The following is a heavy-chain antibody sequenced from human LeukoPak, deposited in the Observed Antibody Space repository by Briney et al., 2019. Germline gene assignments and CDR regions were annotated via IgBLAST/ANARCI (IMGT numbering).Heavy chain of an antibody. V-gene: IGHV4-4*02. D-gene: IGHD4-11*01. Sequence: PGGSLRLSCAASGFTLRSYTMNWVRQPPGKGLEWIGEIYHSGSTNYNPSLKSRVTISVDKSKNQFSLKLSSVTAADTAVYYCARLQRGFDPWGQGTLVTVSS. CDR3: ARLQRGFDP. CDR1: GFTLRSYTM. J-gene: IGHJ5*02. CDR2: IYHSGST.